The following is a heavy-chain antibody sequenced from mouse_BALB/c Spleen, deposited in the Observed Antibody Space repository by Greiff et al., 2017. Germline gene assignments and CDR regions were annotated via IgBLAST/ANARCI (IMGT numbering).Heavy chain of an antibody. V-gene: IGHV1S81*02. J-gene: IGHJ3*01. CDR3: ARSDGGFAY. Sequence: VQLQQSGAELVKPGASVKLSCKASGYTFTSYWMHWVKQRPGQGLEWIGEINPSNGRTNYNEKFKSKATLTVDKSSSTAYMQLSSLTSEDSAVYYCARSDGGFAYWGQGTLVTVSA. CDR1: GYTFTSYW. D-gene: IGHD2-3*01. CDR2: INPSNGRT.